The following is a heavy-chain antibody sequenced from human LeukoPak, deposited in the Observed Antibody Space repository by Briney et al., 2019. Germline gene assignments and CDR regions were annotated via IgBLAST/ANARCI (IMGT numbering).Heavy chain of an antibody. CDR1: GYTFTSYG. J-gene: IGHJ4*02. V-gene: IGHV1-18*01. D-gene: IGHD5-12*01. Sequence: GASVKVSCKASGYTFTSYGISWVRQAPGQGLEWMGWISAYNGNTNYAQKLQGRVTMTTDTSTSTAYMELRSLRSDDTAVYYCARRERGYSGYEELEPFDYWGQGTLVTVSS. CDR3: ARRERGYSGYEELEPFDY. CDR2: ISAYNGNT.